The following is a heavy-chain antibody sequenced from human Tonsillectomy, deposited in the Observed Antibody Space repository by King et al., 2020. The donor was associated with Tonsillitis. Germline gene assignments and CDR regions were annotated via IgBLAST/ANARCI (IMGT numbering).Heavy chain of an antibody. V-gene: IGHV3-7*01. Sequence: VQLVESGGGLVQPGGSLRLSCAASGFTFSRYWMTWVRQAPGKGLEWVANIKADGSEEYYVDSVKGRFTISRDNAKNSLYLQMNSLRADDTAVYYCAGRSCTITACYAASLHSFDNWGQGTVVTVSS. CDR2: IKADGSEE. CDR1: GFTFSRYW. J-gene: IGHJ4*02. CDR3: AGRSCTITACYAASLHSFDN. D-gene: IGHD2-2*01.